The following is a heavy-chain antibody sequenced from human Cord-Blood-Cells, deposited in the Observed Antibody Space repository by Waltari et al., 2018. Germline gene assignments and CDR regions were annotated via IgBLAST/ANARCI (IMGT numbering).Heavy chain of an antibody. Sequence: QLQLQESGPGLVKPSETLSLTCTVSGGSISSSSYYWGWIRQPPGKGLEWIGSIYYSGVTYYSTSLKSRVTISVDTSKSPFSLRLSSVAAADTAVYYCARRGGGCGGDCYTFDYWGQGTLVTVSS. CDR2: IYYSGVT. J-gene: IGHJ4*02. D-gene: IGHD2-21*02. CDR3: ARRGGGCGGDCYTFDY. V-gene: IGHV4-39*07. CDR1: GGSISSSSYY.